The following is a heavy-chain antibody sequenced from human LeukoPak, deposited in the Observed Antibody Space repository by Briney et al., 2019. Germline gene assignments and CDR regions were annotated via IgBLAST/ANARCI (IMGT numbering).Heavy chain of an antibody. Sequence: GRSLRLSCAASGFTFSSYGMHWVRQAPGKGLEWVAVIWYDGSNKYYADSVKGRFTISRDNSKNTLYLQMNSLRAEDTAVYYCAREVRLRSSWRRTYYFDYWGQGTPVTVSS. V-gene: IGHV3-33*01. D-gene: IGHD6-13*01. CDR3: AREVRLRSSWRRTYYFDY. CDR1: GFTFSSYG. CDR2: IWYDGSNK. J-gene: IGHJ4*02.